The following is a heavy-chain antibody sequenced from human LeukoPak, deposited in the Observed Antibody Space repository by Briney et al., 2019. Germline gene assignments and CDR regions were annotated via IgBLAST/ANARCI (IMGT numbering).Heavy chain of an antibody. V-gene: IGHV4-31*03. Sequence: PSETLSLTCTVSGGSISSGGYYWSWIRQHPGKGLEWIGYIYYSGSTYYNPSLKSRVTISVDTSKDQFSLKLSSVTAADTAVYYCARGREDIVVVVAAPSERYFDYWGQGTVVTVSS. D-gene: IGHD2-15*01. CDR2: IYYSGST. CDR1: GGSISSGGYY. J-gene: IGHJ4*02. CDR3: ARGREDIVVVVAAPSERYFDY.